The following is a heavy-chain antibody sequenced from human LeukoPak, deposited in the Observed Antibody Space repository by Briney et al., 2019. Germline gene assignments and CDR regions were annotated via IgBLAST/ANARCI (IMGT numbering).Heavy chain of an antibody. V-gene: IGHV4-59*12. CDR3: AREVAAALYYMDV. J-gene: IGHJ6*03. CDR1: GGSISSYY. D-gene: IGHD6-13*01. Sequence: SETLSLTCIVSGGSISSYYWSWIRQPPGKGLEWIGYIYYSGSTNYNPSLKSRVTISVDTSKNQFSLKLSSVTAADTAVYYCAREVAAALYYMDVWGKGTTVTISS. CDR2: IYYSGST.